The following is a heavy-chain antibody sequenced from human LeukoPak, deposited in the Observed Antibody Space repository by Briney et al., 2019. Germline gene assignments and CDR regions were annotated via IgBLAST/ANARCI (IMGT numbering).Heavy chain of an antibody. CDR1: GFTFSNAW. J-gene: IGHJ4*02. CDR3: TTQGPYDILTGFGYYFDY. D-gene: IGHD3-9*01. CDR2: IKSKTDGGTT. V-gene: IGHV3-15*01. Sequence: GRSLRLSCAASGFTFSNAWMSWVRQAPGKGLEWVGRIKSKTDGGTTDYAAPVKGRFTISRDDSKNTLYLQMNSLKTEDTAVYYCTTQGPYDILTGFGYYFDYWGQGTLVTVSS.